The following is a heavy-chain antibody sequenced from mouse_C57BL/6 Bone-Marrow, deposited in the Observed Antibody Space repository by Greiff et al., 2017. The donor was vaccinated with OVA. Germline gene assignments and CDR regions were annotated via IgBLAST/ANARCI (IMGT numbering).Heavy chain of an antibody. CDR2: IDPEHGDT. J-gene: IGHJ1*03. D-gene: IGHD1-1*01. CDR3: TTHYYGSSYGYFDV. Sequence: VQLKESGAELVRPGASVKLSCTASGFNIKDDYMHWVKQRPEQGLEWIGWIDPEHGDTEYASKFQGKATITADTSSNTAYLQLSSLTSEDTAVYYCTTHYYGSSYGYFDVWGTGTTVTVSS. CDR1: GFNIKDDY. V-gene: IGHV14-4*01.